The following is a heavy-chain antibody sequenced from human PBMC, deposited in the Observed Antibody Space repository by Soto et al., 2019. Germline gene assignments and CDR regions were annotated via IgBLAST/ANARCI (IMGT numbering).Heavy chain of an antibody. Sequence: QVQLVQSGAEVKKPGSSVKVSCKASVGTFSSYAISWVRQAPGQGLEWVGGIIPIFGTGNYAQKFQGRVTITADESTSTAYMELSSLRSEDTAVYYCARAQNCGGDCYSCAFDLLGPGTMVPVSS. CDR2: IIPIFGTG. J-gene: IGHJ3*01. V-gene: IGHV1-69*01. D-gene: IGHD2-21*01. CDR3: ARAQNCGGDCYSCAFDL. CDR1: VGTFSSYA.